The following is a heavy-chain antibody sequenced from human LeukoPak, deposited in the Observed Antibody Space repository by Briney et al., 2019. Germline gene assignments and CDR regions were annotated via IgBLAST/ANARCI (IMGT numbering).Heavy chain of an antibody. J-gene: IGHJ1*01. CDR3: ARVGYYDSSGYYYEWYFQH. V-gene: IGHV4-30-4*01. CDR2: IYYSGST. Sequence: PSETLSLTCTVSGGSISSGDYYWSWIRQPPGKGPEWIGYIYYSGSTYYNPSLKSRVTISVDTSKNQFSLKLSSVTAADTAVYYCARVGYYDSSGYYYEWYFQHWGQGTLVTVSS. D-gene: IGHD3-22*01. CDR1: GGSISSGDYY.